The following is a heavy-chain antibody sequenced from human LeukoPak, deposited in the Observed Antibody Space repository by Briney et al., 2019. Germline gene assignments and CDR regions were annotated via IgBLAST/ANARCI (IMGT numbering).Heavy chain of an antibody. D-gene: IGHD5-12*01. J-gene: IGHJ4*02. Sequence: PGGSLRLSCAASGFTFNSYGMHWVRQAPGKGLEWVAFIRYDGSNKYYAGSVKGRFTISRDNSKNTLYVQMNSLRAEDTAVYYCAKGGDIVATTYYFDYWGQGTLVTVSS. CDR2: IRYDGSNK. V-gene: IGHV3-30*02. CDR1: GFTFNSYG. CDR3: AKGGDIVATTYYFDY.